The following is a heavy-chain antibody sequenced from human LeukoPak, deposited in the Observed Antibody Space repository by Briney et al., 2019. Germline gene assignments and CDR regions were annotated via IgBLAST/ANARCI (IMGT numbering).Heavy chain of an antibody. D-gene: IGHD2-21*02. CDR3: AREWCGGDCYSSPADY. Sequence: PGGSLRLSCAASGFTFSSYAMHWVRQAPGKGREWVAVISYDGSNKYYADSVKGRFTISRDNSKNTLYLQMNSLRAEDTAVYYCAREWCGGDCYSSPADYWGQGTLVTVSS. CDR2: ISYDGSNK. CDR1: GFTFSSYA. J-gene: IGHJ4*02. V-gene: IGHV3-30-3*01.